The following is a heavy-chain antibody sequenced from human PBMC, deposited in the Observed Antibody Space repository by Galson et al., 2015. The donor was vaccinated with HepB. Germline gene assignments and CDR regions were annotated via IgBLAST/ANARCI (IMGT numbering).Heavy chain of an antibody. CDR1: GYTFTSYG. CDR3: ARDGSYGDYQRPDDAFEI. J-gene: IGHJ3*02. V-gene: IGHV1-18*01. Sequence: SVKVSCKASGYTFTSYGISWVRQAPGQGLEWMGWISAYNGNTNYAQKLQGRVTMTTDTSTSTAYMELRSLRSDDTAVYYCARDGSYGDYQRPDDAFEIWGQGTMVTVSS. CDR2: ISAYNGNT. D-gene: IGHD4-17*01.